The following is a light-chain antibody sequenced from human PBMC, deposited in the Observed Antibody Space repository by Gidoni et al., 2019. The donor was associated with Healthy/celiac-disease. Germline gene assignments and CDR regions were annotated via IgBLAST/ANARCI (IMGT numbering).Light chain of an antibody. J-gene: IGLJ2*01. V-gene: IGLV3-21*03. CDR2: DDC. Sequence: SCVLTQPPSVSVAPGKTARITCGGNNIGSKSVPWYQQKPGQAPVLVVYDDCDRPAGIPERFSGSNSGNTATLPISRVEAGDEADYYCLVWDSSSDHPSVVFGGGTKLTVL. CDR3: LVWDSSSDHPSVV. CDR1: NIGSKS.